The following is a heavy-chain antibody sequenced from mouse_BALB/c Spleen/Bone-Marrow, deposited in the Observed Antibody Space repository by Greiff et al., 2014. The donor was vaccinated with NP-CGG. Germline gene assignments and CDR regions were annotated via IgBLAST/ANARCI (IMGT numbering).Heavy chain of an antibody. V-gene: IGHV1S127*01. Sequence: VQLQQSGAELVKPGASVKMSCEASGYTFTSYWMHWVKQRPGQGLEWIGVLDPSDSYTTYNQKLKGKATLTVDTSSNTAYMQLSSLTSEDSAVYYCTRGANPYYYTMDYWGQGTSVTVSS. J-gene: IGHJ4*01. CDR2: LDPSDSYT. CDR1: GYTFTSYW. CDR3: TRGANPYYYTMDY. D-gene: IGHD4-1*01.